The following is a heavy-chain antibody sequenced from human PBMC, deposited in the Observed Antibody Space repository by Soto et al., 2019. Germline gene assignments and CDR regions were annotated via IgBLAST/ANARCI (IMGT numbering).Heavy chain of an antibody. Sequence: ASVKVSCKASGYTFTGYYMHWVRQAPGQGLEWMGWINPNSGGTNYAQKFQGWVSMTRDTSISTAYMELSRLRSDDTAVYYCAREIGIAAYEFDAFDIWGQGTMVTVSS. CDR3: AREIGIAAYEFDAFDI. CDR1: GYTFTGYY. CDR2: INPNSGGT. V-gene: IGHV1-2*04. J-gene: IGHJ3*02. D-gene: IGHD6-13*01.